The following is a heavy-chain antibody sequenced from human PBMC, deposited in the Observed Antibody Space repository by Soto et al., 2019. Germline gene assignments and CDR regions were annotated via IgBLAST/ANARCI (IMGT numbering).Heavy chain of an antibody. CDR3: ARHDFEYSSSAWEMEGRNYFDY. Sequence: SETLSLTCTVSGGSISSSSYYWGWIRQPPGKGLEWIGSIYYSGSTYYNPSLKSRVTISVDTSKNQFSLKLSSVTAADTAVYYCARHDFEYSSSAWEMEGRNYFDYWGQGTLVTVSS. CDR1: GGSISSSSYY. CDR2: IYYSGST. J-gene: IGHJ4*02. V-gene: IGHV4-39*01. D-gene: IGHD6-6*01.